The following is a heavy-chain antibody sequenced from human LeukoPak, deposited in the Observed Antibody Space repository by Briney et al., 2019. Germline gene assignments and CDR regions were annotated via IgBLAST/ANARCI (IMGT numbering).Heavy chain of an antibody. V-gene: IGHV3-30*18. J-gene: IGHJ4*02. CDR3: SKVGSSGSYRGSFDY. CDR2: ISYDGSNK. Sequence: PGRSLRLSCAASGFTFSSYGMHWVRQAPGKGLEWVAVISYDGSNKYYADSVKGRFTISRDNSKNTLYLQMNSLRAEDTAVYYCSKVGSSGSYRGSFDYWGQGTLVTGSS. D-gene: IGHD1-26*01. CDR1: GFTFSSYG.